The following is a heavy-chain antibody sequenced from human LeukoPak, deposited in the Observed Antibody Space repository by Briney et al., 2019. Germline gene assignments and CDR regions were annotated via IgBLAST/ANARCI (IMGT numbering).Heavy chain of an antibody. CDR3: ARDPTNPKLQKNIAAAGTYSNY. V-gene: IGHV3-30-3*01. J-gene: IGHJ4*02. CDR2: ISYDGSNK. Sequence: PGGSLRLSCAASGFTFSSYAMHWVRQAPGKGLEWVAVISYDGSNKYYADSVKGRFTISRDNSKNTLYLRMNSLRAEDTAVYYCARDPTNPKLQKNIAAAGTYSNYWGQGTLVTVSS. CDR1: GFTFSSYA. D-gene: IGHD6-13*01.